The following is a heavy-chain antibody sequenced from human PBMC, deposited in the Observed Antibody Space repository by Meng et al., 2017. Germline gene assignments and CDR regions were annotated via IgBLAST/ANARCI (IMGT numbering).Heavy chain of an antibody. CDR3: ARDSCTGGICYRGSFDY. D-gene: IGHD2-15*01. CDR1: CYTFTRYA. V-gene: IGHV1-3*01. J-gene: IGHJ4*02. Sequence: DLVVHLEVEAKDPGASVKASSKASCYTFTRYAMHWVRQAPGPSLEWMAWLNAGNGDTKYSQNFQGRVTITRDSSASTAYMELSSLRSEDTAVYYCARDSCTGGICYRGSFDYWAQGILVTVSS. CDR2: LNAGNGDT.